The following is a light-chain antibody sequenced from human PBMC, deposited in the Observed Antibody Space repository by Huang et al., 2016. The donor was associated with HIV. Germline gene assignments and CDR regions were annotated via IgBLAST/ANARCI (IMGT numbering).Light chain of an antibody. CDR2: GAS. Sequence: DIQMTQSPSSLSASPGVRVTLSFRANPDIGNFLAWYQHKPGGVPRLLIYGASPLQSGVPSRFSGRGSGTDFTLTITSFQPDDVATYYCQRYGSAPRAFGQGTKVEI. J-gene: IGKJ1*01. CDR1: PDIGNF. V-gene: IGKV1-27*01. CDR3: QRYGSAPRA.